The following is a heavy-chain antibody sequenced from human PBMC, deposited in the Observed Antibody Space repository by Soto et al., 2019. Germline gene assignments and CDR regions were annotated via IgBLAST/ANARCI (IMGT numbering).Heavy chain of an antibody. CDR2: VNWNGGST. V-gene: IGHV3-20*03. Sequence: EVPLVESGGGVLRPGGSLRLSFAASGFTFDDYGMSWARQAPGKGLEWVSVVNWNGGSTGYAEPVKGRFTISRDNAKNSLYLKVNSLRAEDTAFYYCVRGAGLNFDYWGQGTLVTVSS. J-gene: IGHJ4*02. CDR3: VRGAGLNFDY. CDR1: GFTFDDYG.